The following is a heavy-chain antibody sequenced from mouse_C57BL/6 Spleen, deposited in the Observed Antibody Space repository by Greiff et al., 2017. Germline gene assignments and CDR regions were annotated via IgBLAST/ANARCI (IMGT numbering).Heavy chain of an antibody. CDR3: ATDYYGSSYLPYAMDY. Sequence: VQLQQPGAELVKPGASVKLSCKASGYTFTSYWMHWVKQRPGRGLEWIGRIDPNSGGTKYNEKFKSKATLTVDKPSSTAYMQLSSLTSEDSAVYYCATDYYGSSYLPYAMDYWGQGTSVTVSS. J-gene: IGHJ4*01. CDR2: IDPNSGGT. V-gene: IGHV1-72*01. D-gene: IGHD1-1*01. CDR1: GYTFTSYW.